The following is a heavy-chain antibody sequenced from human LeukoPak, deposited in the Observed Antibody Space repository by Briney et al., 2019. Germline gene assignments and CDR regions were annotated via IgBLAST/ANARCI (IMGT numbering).Heavy chain of an antibody. D-gene: IGHD2/OR15-2a*01. CDR3: ARRQTAESCTRNPDCYFDS. J-gene: IGHJ4*02. Sequence: GESLKISCKASGYNFPGDWIAWVRQVSGKGLEYMGIVYPQDSDTRYSPSFEGQVIISVDKSITTAYLQWNSLKPSDTAIYYCARRQTAESCTRNPDCYFDSWGQGTLVTVSS. CDR2: VYPQDSDT. CDR1: GYNFPGDW. V-gene: IGHV5-51*01.